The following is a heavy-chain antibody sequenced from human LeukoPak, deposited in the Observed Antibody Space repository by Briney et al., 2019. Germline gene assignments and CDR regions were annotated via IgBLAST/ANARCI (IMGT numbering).Heavy chain of an antibody. D-gene: IGHD2-15*01. CDR2: IYYSGST. J-gene: IGHJ5*02. CDR3: ANRWRGFLDP. Sequence: SETLSLTCTVSGGSISSRSYYWGWIRQPPGKGLEWIGSIYYSGSTYCNPSLKSRVTTSVDTSKNQFSLKLRSVTAADTAVYYCANRWRGFLDPWGQGTLVTVSS. V-gene: IGHV4-39*01. CDR1: GGSISSRSYY.